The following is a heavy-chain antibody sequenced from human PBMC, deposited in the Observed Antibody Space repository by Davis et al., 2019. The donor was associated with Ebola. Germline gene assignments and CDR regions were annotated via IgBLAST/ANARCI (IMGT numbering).Heavy chain of an antibody. V-gene: IGHV3-23*01. CDR2: INTSGSYT. J-gene: IGHJ4*02. D-gene: IGHD5/OR15-5a*01. CDR1: GFTFSSHV. Sequence: GGSLRLSCTASGFTFSSHVMNWVRQAPGKGLEWVSVINTSGSYTFYADSVKGRFTISRDNSKSTLYLQVDSLRADDTAIYYCAKDVPSTYWGQGTLVTVSS. CDR3: AKDVPSTY.